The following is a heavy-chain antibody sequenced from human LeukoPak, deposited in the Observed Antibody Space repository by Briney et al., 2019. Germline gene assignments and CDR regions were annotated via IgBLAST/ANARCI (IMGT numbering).Heavy chain of an antibody. CDR3: ARHFTYYYDSNGYPRDAFDV. D-gene: IGHD3-22*01. CDR2: IYYGGST. V-gene: IGHV4-39*01. CDR1: GGSITSSGYY. J-gene: IGHJ3*01. Sequence: SETLSLTCTVSGGSITSSGYYWGWIRQPPGKGLEWIGTIYYGGSTYYNPSLKSRVTISVDMSKNQFSLKLSSVTAADTALYYCARHFTYYYDSNGYPRDAFDVWGQGTVVTVSS.